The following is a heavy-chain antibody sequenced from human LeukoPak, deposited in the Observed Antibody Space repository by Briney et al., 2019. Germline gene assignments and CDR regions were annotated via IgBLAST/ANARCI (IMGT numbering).Heavy chain of an antibody. CDR3: ARGQEYSYGPDYFDY. D-gene: IGHD5-18*01. V-gene: IGHV3-30-3*01. Sequence: PGGSLRLPCAASGFTFSTYTLHWVRQAPGKGLEWVAIVSYDGSHKYYADSVKGRFTVSRDNSRTPLYLQMNSLRPEDTALYFCARGQEYSYGPDYFDYWGRGTLVTVSS. CDR2: VSYDGSHK. CDR1: GFTFSTYT. J-gene: IGHJ4*02.